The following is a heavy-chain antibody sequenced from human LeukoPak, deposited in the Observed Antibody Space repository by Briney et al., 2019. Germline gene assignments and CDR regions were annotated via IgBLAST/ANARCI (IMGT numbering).Heavy chain of an antibody. V-gene: IGHV3-21*01. J-gene: IGHJ3*02. CDR2: ISSSSSYI. D-gene: IGHD2-2*01. CDR1: GFTFSSYS. Sequence: GGSLRLSCAASGFTFSSYSMNWVRQAPGKGLEWVSSISSSSSYIYYADSVKGRFTISRDNAKNSLYLQMNSLRAEDTAVYYCASYEPAATDAFDIWGQGTMVTVSS. CDR3: ASYEPAATDAFDI.